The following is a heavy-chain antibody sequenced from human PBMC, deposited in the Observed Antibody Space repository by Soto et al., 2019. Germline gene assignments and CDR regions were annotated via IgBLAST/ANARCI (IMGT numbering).Heavy chain of an antibody. D-gene: IGHD3-22*01. Sequence: SETLSLTCTVSGGSISSYYWSWIRQPPGKGLEWIGYIYYSGSTNYNPSLKSRVTISVDTSKNQFSLKLSSVTAADTAVYYCASGQDSSGYLDAFAIWGQGTMVTVSS. CDR3: ASGQDSSGYLDAFAI. V-gene: IGHV4-59*01. CDR1: GGSISSYY. CDR2: IYYSGST. J-gene: IGHJ3*02.